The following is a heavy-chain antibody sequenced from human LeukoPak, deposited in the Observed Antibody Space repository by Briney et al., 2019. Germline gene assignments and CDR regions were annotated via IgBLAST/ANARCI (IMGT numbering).Heavy chain of an antibody. CDR3: ARGQITRQWGWGLDY. Sequence: GGSLRLSCAASGFTVSSNYMSWVRQAPGKGLEWVSVIYSGGSTYYADSVKGRFTISRDNSKNTLYLQMNSLGAEDTAVYYCARGQITRQWGWGLDYWGQGTLVTVSS. CDR2: IYSGGST. D-gene: IGHD7-27*01. J-gene: IGHJ4*02. V-gene: IGHV3-53*01. CDR1: GFTVSSNY.